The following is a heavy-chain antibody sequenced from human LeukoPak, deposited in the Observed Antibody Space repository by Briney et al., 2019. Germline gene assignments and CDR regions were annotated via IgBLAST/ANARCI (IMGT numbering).Heavy chain of an antibody. CDR2: IYPGDSDT. Sequence: GASLQISCKGSGYSFTSYWIGWVRQMPGKGLEWMGIIYPGDSDTRYSPSFQGQVTISADKSISTAYLQWSSLKASDTAMYYCARHEDYGDYYFDYWGQGTLVTVSS. D-gene: IGHD4-17*01. V-gene: IGHV5-51*01. CDR1: GYSFTSYW. CDR3: ARHEDYGDYYFDY. J-gene: IGHJ4*02.